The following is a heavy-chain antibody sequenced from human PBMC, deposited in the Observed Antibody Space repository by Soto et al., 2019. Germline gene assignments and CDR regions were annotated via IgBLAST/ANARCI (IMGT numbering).Heavy chain of an antibody. D-gene: IGHD1-1*01. CDR2: ISAYNGNT. Sequence: ASVKVSCKASGYTFTSYVISWVRQAPGQGLEWMGWISAYNGNTNYAQKLQGRVTMTTDTSTSTAYMELRSLRSDDTAVYYCARTSKLERPSDYYYYGMDVWGQGTTVTVSS. CDR1: GYTFTSYV. CDR3: ARTSKLERPSDYYYYGMDV. V-gene: IGHV1-18*01. J-gene: IGHJ6*02.